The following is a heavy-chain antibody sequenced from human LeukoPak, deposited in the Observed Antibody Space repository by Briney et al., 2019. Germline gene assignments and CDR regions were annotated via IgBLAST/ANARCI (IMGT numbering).Heavy chain of an antibody. CDR1: GGSISSGSYY. V-gene: IGHV4-61*02. J-gene: IGHJ4*02. CDR3: ARDPIAVAGDKRGGFDY. Sequence: SETLSLTCTVSGGSISSGSYYWSWIRQPAGKGLEWIGRIYTGGSTNYNPSLKSRVTISVDTSKNQFSLKLSSVTAADTAVYYCARDPIAVAGDKRGGFDYWGQGTLVTVSS. D-gene: IGHD6-19*01. CDR2: IYTGGST.